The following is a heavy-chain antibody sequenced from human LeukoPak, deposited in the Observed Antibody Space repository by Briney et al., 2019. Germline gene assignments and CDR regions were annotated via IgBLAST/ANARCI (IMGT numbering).Heavy chain of an antibody. V-gene: IGHV4-59*11. CDR1: GGSISSHY. CDR2: VHYSGST. CDR3: ARTAGYSSSWAFDY. D-gene: IGHD6-13*01. J-gene: IGHJ4*02. Sequence: SETLSLTCTVSGGSISSHYLTWIRQPPGQALEWIGYVHYSGSTKYNPSLRSRVTILLDRSKNQFSLKLSSVTAADTAVYYCARTAGYSSSWAFDYWGQGTLVTVSS.